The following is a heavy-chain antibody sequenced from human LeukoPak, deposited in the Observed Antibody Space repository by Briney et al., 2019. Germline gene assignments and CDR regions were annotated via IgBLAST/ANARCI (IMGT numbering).Heavy chain of an antibody. D-gene: IGHD4-17*01. CDR1: GYSFTSYW. CDR2: IYPDDSDT. J-gene: IGHJ4*02. V-gene: IGHV5-51*01. CDR3: ARHYPGGDYFIDY. Sequence: GESLKISCKGSGYSFTSYWIGWVRQLPGKGLEWVGIIYPDDSDTRYSPSFQDQVIISADKSISTAYLQWSSLKASDTAMYYCARHYPGGDYFIDYWGQGTLVTVSS.